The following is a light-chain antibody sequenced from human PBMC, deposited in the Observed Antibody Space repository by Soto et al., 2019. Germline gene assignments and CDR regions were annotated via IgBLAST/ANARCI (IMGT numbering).Light chain of an antibody. V-gene: IGLV2-14*01. Sequence: QSALTQPASVSGSPGQSITISCTGTSSDIGAYNYVSWYQQYPGKAPKLMIYGVTNRPSGGSNRFSGSKTGNTASLTISGLQAEDEADYYCFSRRSGDYHVFGTGTKVTVL. CDR1: SSDIGAYNY. CDR3: FSRRSGDYHV. J-gene: IGLJ1*01. CDR2: GVT.